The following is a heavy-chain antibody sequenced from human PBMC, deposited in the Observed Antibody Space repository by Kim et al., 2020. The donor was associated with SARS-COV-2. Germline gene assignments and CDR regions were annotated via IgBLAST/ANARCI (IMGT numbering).Heavy chain of an antibody. CDR1: GFTFSTYW. V-gene: IGHV3-7*03. Sequence: GSLRLSCAASGFTFSTYWMAWVRQAPGKGLEWVANIRQDGYERDYVDSVKGRFTVSRDNAKNSLFLQMNSLRAEDTAVYYCARDPGDDYFDYWGQGTLV. J-gene: IGHJ4*02. D-gene: IGHD3-16*01. CDR2: IRQDGYER. CDR3: ARDPGDDYFDY.